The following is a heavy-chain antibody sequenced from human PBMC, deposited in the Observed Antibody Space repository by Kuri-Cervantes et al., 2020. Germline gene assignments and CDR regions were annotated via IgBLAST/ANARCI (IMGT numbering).Heavy chain of an antibody. CDR3: ARDRFFRGTPTFEAVIPDAFNI. Sequence: GGSLRLSCAASGFTFSSYSMNWVRQAPGKGLEWVSFINSRGRTVYYADFVKGRFTVSRDNDKNSMFLQMNSLRAEDTAVYYCARDRFFRGTPTFEAVIPDAFNIWGQGTTVTVSS. J-gene: IGHJ6*02. CDR2: INSRGRTV. V-gene: IGHV3-48*01. CDR1: GFTFSSYS. D-gene: IGHD3-16*02.